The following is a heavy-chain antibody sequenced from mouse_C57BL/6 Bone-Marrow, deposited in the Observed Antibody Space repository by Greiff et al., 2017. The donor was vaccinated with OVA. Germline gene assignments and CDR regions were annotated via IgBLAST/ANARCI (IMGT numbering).Heavy chain of an antibody. V-gene: IGHV1-63*01. D-gene: IGHD4-1*01. CDR1: GYTFTNYW. CDR3: ALTGTNYYAMDY. J-gene: IGHJ4*01. CDR2: IYPGGGYT. Sequence: VQLQESGAELVRPGTSVKMSCKASGYTFTNYWIGWAKQRPGHGLEWIGDIYPGGGYTNYNEKFKGKATLTADKSSSTAYMQFSSLTSEDSAIYYCALTGTNYYAMDYWGQGTSVTVSS.